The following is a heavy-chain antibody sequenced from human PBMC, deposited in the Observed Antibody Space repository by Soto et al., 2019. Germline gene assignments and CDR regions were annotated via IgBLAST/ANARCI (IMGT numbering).Heavy chain of an antibody. D-gene: IGHD1-26*01. CDR2: INPNSGGT. J-gene: IGHJ5*02. CDR3: ARAVARELAESWFEP. Sequence: ASVKVSCKASGYTFTGYYMHWVRQAPGQGLEWMGWINPNSGGTNYAQKFQGWVTMTRDTSISTAYMELSRLRSDDTAVYYCARAVARELAESWFEPWGQGTLVTVSS. V-gene: IGHV1-2*04. CDR1: GYTFTGYY.